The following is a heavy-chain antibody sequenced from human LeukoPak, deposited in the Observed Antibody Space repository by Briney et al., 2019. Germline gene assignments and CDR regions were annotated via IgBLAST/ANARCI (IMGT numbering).Heavy chain of an antibody. CDR3: VRSVDYYDNTGPHMMFDY. D-gene: IGHD3-22*01. V-gene: IGHV4-59*02. J-gene: IGHJ4*02. CDR1: GGSVTSHY. Sequence: SDTLSLTCTVSGGSVTSHYWSWIRRPPGKGLEWIGYLYHTGITKYNPSLKSRVSMSVDTSKNQFFLKVNSVTAADTAVYHCVRSVDYYDNTGPHMMFDYWGQGSLVTVSS. CDR2: LYHTGIT.